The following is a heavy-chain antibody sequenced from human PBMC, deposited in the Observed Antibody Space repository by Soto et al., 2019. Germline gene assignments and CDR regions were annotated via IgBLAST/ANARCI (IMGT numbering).Heavy chain of an antibody. J-gene: IGHJ6*02. CDR3: ARDQSVAGDYYYYGMDV. D-gene: IGHD6-19*01. Sequence: HVQLQESGPGLVKPSETLSLTCTVSGGSVTSCSYYWTWIRQPPGKRLEWIGYVYYSGSTKYNPSLESRVIISLDASKNPFSLKLSSVTAADTAVYYCARDQSVAGDYYYYGMDVWGQGTTVTVSS. CDR1: GGSVTSCSYY. V-gene: IGHV4-61*01. CDR2: VYYSGST.